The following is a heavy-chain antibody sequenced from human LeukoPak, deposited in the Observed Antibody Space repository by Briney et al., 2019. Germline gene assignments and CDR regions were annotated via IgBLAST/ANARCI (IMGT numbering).Heavy chain of an antibody. Sequence: PSETLSPTCTVSGGSISSGGYYWSWIRQPPGKGLEWIGYIYHSGSTYYNPSLKSRVTISVDRSKNQFSLKLSSVTAADTAVYYCARGLSWPYYFDYWGQGTLVTVSS. CDR1: GGSISSGGYY. V-gene: IGHV4-30-2*01. J-gene: IGHJ4*02. CDR2: IYHSGST. D-gene: IGHD6-13*01. CDR3: ARGLSWPYYFDY.